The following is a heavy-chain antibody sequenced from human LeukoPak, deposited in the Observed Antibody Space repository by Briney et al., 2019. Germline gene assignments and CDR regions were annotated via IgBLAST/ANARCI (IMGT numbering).Heavy chain of an antibody. CDR1: GFTFSSYS. J-gene: IGHJ6*02. CDR3: ASFDIVVVVGYYGMDV. D-gene: IGHD2-15*01. CDR2: ISTGSSYI. V-gene: IGHV3-21*01. Sequence: GGSLRLSCAASGFTFSSYSMNWVRQAPGKGLEWVSSISTGSSYIYYADSVKGRFTISRDNAKNSLYLQMNSLRAEDTAVYYCASFDIVVVVGYYGMDVWGQGTTVTVSS.